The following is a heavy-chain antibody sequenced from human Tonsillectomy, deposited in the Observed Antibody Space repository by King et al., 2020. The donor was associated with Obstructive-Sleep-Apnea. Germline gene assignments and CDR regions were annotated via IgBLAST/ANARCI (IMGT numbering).Heavy chain of an antibody. J-gene: IGHJ6*02. CDR1: GFSLSNAKMG. CDR3: LRMVAPFLRYSSSSSYYYGMDV. D-gene: IGHD6-6*01. V-gene: IGHV2-26*01. Sequence: VTLKESGPVLVKPTETLTLTCTVSGFSLSNAKMGVNWVRQPPGKALEWLAHIFSNDEKSYSTSLKSRLTISKDTPKSQVVLTMTNMDPVDTATYYCLRMVAPFLRYSSSSSYYYGMDVWGQGTAVTVSS. CDR2: IFSNDEK.